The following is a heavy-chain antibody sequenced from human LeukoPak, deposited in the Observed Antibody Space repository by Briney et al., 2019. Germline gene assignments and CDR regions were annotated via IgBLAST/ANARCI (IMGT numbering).Heavy chain of an antibody. D-gene: IGHD3-9*01. J-gene: IGHJ4*02. Sequence: GGSLRLSCAASGFTFNNFAMSWVRQAPGKGLEWVSAISGSGGSTYYAGSVKGRFTISRDNSKDTLYLQMNSLRAEDTAVYYCAKEGMRVYDILTGYHYFDYWGQGTLVTVSS. CDR2: ISGSGGST. V-gene: IGHV3-23*01. CDR3: AKEGMRVYDILTGYHYFDY. CDR1: GFTFNNFA.